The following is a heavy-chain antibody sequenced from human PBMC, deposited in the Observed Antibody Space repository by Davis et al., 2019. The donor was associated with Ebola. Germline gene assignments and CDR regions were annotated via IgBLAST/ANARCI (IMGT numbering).Heavy chain of an antibody. J-gene: IGHJ4*02. CDR3: ARRRLQQTYDS. CDR2: IYYSGST. Sequence: MPGGSLRLSCTASGDSISSSSYYWGWIRQPPGKGLEWIGSIYYSGSTYYNPSLKSRVAISFDTSKNHFSLRLSSVTAADTAIYYCARRRLQQTYDSWGQGALVTVSS. CDR1: GDSISSSSYY. V-gene: IGHV4-39*02. D-gene: IGHD2-15*01.